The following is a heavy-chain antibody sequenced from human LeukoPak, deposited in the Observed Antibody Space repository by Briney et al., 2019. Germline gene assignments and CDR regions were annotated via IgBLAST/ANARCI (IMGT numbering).Heavy chain of an antibody. CDR3: AKAPLEWELLRGYYFDY. J-gene: IGHJ4*02. CDR1: GFTFSSYA. Sequence: PGGSLRLSCAASGFTFSSYAMSWVRQAPGKGLEWVSAISGSGGSTYYADSVKGRFTISRDNSKNTLYLQMNSLRAEDTAVYYCAKAPLEWELLRGYYFDYWGQGTLVTVSS. D-gene: IGHD1-26*01. V-gene: IGHV3-23*01. CDR2: ISGSGGST.